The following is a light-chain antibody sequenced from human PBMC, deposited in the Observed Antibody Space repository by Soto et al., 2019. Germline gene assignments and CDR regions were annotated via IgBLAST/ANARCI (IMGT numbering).Light chain of an antibody. Sequence: DIPMTQSPSSLSASVGDRVTITCQASQDISNSLNWYQQKPGRAPKVLINGASNLETGVPPRFSGSGSGTDFTFTISSLQPEDVATYYCQQYGYLWTFGQGTKVEIK. CDR3: QQYGYLWT. CDR2: GAS. J-gene: IGKJ1*01. V-gene: IGKV1-33*01. CDR1: QDISNS.